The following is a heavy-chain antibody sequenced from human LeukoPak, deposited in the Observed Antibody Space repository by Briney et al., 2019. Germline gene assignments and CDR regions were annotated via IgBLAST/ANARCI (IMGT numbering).Heavy chain of an antibody. J-gene: IGHJ6*03. CDR3: ARGGYGDYAYYYYMDV. CDR1: GFSFSNYG. CDR2: ISSSSSYI. Sequence: GGSLRLSCAASGFSFSNYGMHWVRQAPGKGLEWVSSISSSSSYIYYADSVKGRFTISRDNAKNSLYLQMNSLRAEDTAVYYCARGGYGDYAYYYYMDVWGKGTTVTISS. D-gene: IGHD4-17*01. V-gene: IGHV3-21*01.